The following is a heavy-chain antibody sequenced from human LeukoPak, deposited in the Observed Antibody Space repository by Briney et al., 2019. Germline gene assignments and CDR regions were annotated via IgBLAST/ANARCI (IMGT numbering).Heavy chain of an antibody. CDR1: GGSFSGYY. Sequence: SETLSLTCAVYGGSFSGYYWSWIRQPPGKWLEWIGEINHSGSTNYNPSLKSRVTISVDTPKNQFSLKLSSVTAADTAVYYCARGAGYNSFDYWGQGTLVTVSS. V-gene: IGHV4-34*01. J-gene: IGHJ4*02. CDR3: ARGAGYNSFDY. CDR2: INHSGST. D-gene: IGHD5-24*01.